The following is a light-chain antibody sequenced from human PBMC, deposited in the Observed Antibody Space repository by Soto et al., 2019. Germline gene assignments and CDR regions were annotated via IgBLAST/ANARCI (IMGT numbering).Light chain of an antibody. CDR2: KIS. Sequence: DIVMTQTPLSSPVTLGQPVSISCRSSQSLVHTDGNTYLSWFQQRPGQPPRLLIYKISNRFSGVPDRFSGSGAATDFTLKISRVEAEDFATYYCQQSYSTPLTFGGGTKVDIK. CDR1: QSLVHTDGNTY. CDR3: QQSYSTPLT. J-gene: IGKJ4*01. V-gene: IGKV2-24*01.